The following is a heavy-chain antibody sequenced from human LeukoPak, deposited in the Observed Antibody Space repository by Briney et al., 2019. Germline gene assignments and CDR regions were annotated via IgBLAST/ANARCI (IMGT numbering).Heavy chain of an antibody. Sequence: GSLRLPCAASGFTFSSYAMTWVRQAPGKGLEWVSAISTSGDNTYYADSVRGRFTISRDNSKNTLYLQMNSLRADDTAVYYCARKVYHRFDYWGQGTLVTVSS. V-gene: IGHV3-23*01. CDR1: GFTFSSYA. D-gene: IGHD2-2*01. CDR2: ISTSGDNT. J-gene: IGHJ4*02. CDR3: ARKVYHRFDY.